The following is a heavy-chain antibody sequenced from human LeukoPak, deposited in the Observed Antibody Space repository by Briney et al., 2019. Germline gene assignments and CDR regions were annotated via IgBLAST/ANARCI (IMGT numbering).Heavy chain of an antibody. J-gene: IGHJ6*02. D-gene: IGHD3-9*01. CDR1: GFTVSSNY. V-gene: IGHV3-66*01. CDR2: IYSGGST. Sequence: GGSLRLSGAASGFTVSSNYMSWVRQAPGKGLEWVSVIYSGGSTYYADSVKGRFTISRDNYKNTLYLQMNSLRAEDTAVYYCASRVEAHSRPLYVYFDWLRRRPYYYYGMDVWGQGTTVTVSS. CDR3: ASRVEAHSRPLYVYFDWLRRRPYYYYGMDV.